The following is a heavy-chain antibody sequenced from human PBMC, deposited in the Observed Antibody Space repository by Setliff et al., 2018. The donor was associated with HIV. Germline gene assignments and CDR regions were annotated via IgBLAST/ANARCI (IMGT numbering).Heavy chain of an antibody. J-gene: IGHJ6*02. CDR3: ARVRSWNFVDGMDV. CDR2: ISSDGSRK. CDR1: GFTFNNHA. D-gene: IGHD1-7*01. Sequence: QPGGSLRLSCAASGFTFNNHAIHWVRQAPGKGLEWVAVISSDGSRKEFVDSVKGRFTISRDSSKDTVSLEMDSLRGEDTAVYYCARVRSWNFVDGMDVWGQGTTVTVSS. V-gene: IGHV3-30*04.